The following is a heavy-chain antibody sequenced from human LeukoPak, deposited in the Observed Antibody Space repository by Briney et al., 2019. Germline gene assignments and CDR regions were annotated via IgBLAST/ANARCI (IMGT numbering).Heavy chain of an antibody. J-gene: IGHJ4*02. CDR2: ISGSGGST. V-gene: IGHV3-23*01. D-gene: IGHD6-19*01. CDR1: GFTFSSYA. Sequence: GGSLRLSCAASGFTFSSYAMSWFRQAPGKGLEWVSAISGSGGSTYYADSVKGRFTISRDNSKNTLYLQMNSLRAEDTAVYYCAKDLQWLVINYWGQGTLVTVSS. CDR3: AKDLQWLVINY.